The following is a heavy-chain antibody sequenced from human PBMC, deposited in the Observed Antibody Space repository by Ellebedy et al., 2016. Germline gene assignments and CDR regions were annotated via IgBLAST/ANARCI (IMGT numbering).Heavy chain of an antibody. CDR1: GFTFSSYA. V-gene: IGHV3-23*01. J-gene: IGHJ4*02. Sequence: GGSLRLXCAASGFTFSSYAMSWVRQAPGKGLEWVSTLTGGDDYPYYADSVKGRFTVSRDNSKNTLYLQMNSLRAEDTAVYYCAGDADYWGQGTLVTVSS. CDR2: LTGGDDYP. CDR3: AGDADY.